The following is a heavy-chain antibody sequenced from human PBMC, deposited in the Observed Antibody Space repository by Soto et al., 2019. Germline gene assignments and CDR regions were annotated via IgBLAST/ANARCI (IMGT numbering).Heavy chain of an antibody. Sequence: QVQLVQSGAEVKKPGASMKVSCSTSGYSFTSHFIHWVRQAPGQRLEWMGWINTGNGNTRYSENLEGRVTITRAISESTVYIDLSSLRSEDTAVYYCARDRYYYYDTSSYYSYWGQGTLVTVSA. D-gene: IGHD3-22*01. CDR3: ARDRYYYYDTSSYYSY. V-gene: IGHV1-3*04. CDR2: INTGNGNT. J-gene: IGHJ4*02. CDR1: GYSFTSHF.